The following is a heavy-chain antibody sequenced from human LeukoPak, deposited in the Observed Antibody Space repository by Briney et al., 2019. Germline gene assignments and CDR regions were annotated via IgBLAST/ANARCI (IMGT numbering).Heavy chain of an antibody. CDR2: IYPDDSDT. J-gene: IGHJ3*02. CDR3: ARATSRVSRGIDI. CDR1: GYIFTNHW. D-gene: IGHD6-13*01. Sequence: PGESLKISCKDSGYIFTNHWIGWVRQMPGKGLEWMGIIYPDDSDTRYSPSFQGQVTISADKSISTAYLQWSSLEASDTAMYYCARATSRVSRGIDIWGQGTMVTVSS. V-gene: IGHV5-51*01.